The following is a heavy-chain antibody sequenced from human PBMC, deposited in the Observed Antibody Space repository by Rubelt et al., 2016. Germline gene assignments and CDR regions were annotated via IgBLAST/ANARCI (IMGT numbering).Heavy chain of an antibody. V-gene: IGHV5-51*01. D-gene: IGHD4-17*01. CDR1: GYSFTSYW. CDR3: ARVTTVTNDNWFDP. J-gene: IGHJ5*02. CDR2: IYPGDSDT. Sequence: EVQLVQSGAEVKKPGESLKISCKGSGYSFTSYWTGWVRQMPGKGLEWMGIIYPGDSDTRYSPSSQGQVTISAAKSISTAYLQWSSLKASDTAMYYSARVTTVTNDNWFDPWGQGTLVTVSS.